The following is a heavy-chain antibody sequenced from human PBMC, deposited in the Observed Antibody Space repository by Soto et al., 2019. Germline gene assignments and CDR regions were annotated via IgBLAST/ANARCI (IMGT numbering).Heavy chain of an antibody. V-gene: IGHV4-59*08. CDR2: IYYSGST. D-gene: IGHD3-10*01. Sequence: KTSETLSLTCTVSGGSISSHYWSWIRQPPGQGLEWIGYIYYSGSTNYNPSLKSRVTISVDTSKSQFSLRLSSVTAADTAVYYCARGGTRVRGVIMGTNLFDPWGQGTLVTVSS. CDR1: GGSISSHY. J-gene: IGHJ5*02. CDR3: ARGGTRVRGVIMGTNLFDP.